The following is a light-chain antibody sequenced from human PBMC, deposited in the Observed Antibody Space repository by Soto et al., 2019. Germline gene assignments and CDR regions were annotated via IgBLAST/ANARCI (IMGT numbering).Light chain of an antibody. Sequence: SVLTQPASVSGSPGQSITISCTGTSSDVGGYNYVSWYQQHPGKAPKLMIYDVSNRPSGVSNRFSGSKSGNTASLTISGLQAEDEADYYCSSYTSSITLYVFGTGTKVTVL. CDR3: SSYTSSITLYV. V-gene: IGLV2-14*01. CDR1: SSDVGGYNY. J-gene: IGLJ1*01. CDR2: DVS.